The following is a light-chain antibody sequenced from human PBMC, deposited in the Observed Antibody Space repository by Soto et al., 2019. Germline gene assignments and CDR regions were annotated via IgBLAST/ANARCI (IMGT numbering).Light chain of an antibody. CDR1: SDIGNYNL. V-gene: IGLV2-23*02. CDR2: EVT. CDR3: ASYAGSRTDV. J-gene: IGLJ1*01. Sequence: QSVLTQPASVSGSPGQSVTISCSGSDIGNYNLVSWYQHLPGRAPKLLIFEVTMRPSGISDRFSGSKSASTASLTISALQAEDEGDYYCASYAGSRTDVFGSGTKATVL.